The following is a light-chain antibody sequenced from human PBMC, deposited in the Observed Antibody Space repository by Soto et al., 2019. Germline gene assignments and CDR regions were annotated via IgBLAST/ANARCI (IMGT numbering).Light chain of an antibody. Sequence: QSVLTQPPSASGTPGQRVTISCSGSGSNIGSNYVSWYQHLPGAAPHLLIYHNNRRPSGVPDRCSASKSGTSASLAISGLRSEDEADYYCSAWDDSLSGRLFGVGTKVTVL. J-gene: IGLJ2*01. CDR1: GSNIGSNY. CDR2: HNN. V-gene: IGLV1-47*01. CDR3: SAWDDSLSGRL.